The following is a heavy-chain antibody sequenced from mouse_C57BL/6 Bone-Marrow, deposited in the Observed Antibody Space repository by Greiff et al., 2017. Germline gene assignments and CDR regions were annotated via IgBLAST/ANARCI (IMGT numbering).Heavy chain of an antibody. CDR3: AREGPFYYYGSNWYFDV. CDR2: IDPSDSYT. D-gene: IGHD1-1*01. CDR1: GYTFTSYW. V-gene: IGHV1-50*01. Sequence: VQLQQPGAELVKPGASVKLSCKASGYTFTSYWMQWVKQRPGQGLEWIGEIDPSDSYTNYNQKFKGKATLTVDTSSSPAYMQLSSLTSEDSAVYYCAREGPFYYYGSNWYFDVWGTGTTVTVSS. J-gene: IGHJ1*03.